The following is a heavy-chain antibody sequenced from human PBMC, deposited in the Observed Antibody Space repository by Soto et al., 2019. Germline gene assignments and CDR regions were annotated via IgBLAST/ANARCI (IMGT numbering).Heavy chain of an antibody. D-gene: IGHD3-22*01. CDR1: GFTFSSYA. V-gene: IGHV3-23*01. CDR3: AKDRSTMIVVVSLDY. CDR2: ISGSGGST. Sequence: HPGGSLRLSCAACGFTFSSYAMNWVRQAPGKGLEWVSVISGSGGSTYYADSVKGRFTISRDNSKNTLYLQMNSLRAEDTAVYYCAKDRSTMIVVVSLDYWGQGTLVTVSS. J-gene: IGHJ4*02.